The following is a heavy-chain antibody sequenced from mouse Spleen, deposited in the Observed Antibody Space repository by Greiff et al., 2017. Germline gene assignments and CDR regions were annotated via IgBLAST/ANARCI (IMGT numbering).Heavy chain of an antibody. CDR2: IWAGGSK. V-gene: IGHV2-9*02. J-gene: IGHJ1*01. D-gene: IGHD3-3*01. CDR1: GFSLTSYG. Sequence: VKVVESGPGLVAPSQRLSITCTVSGFSLTSYGVHWVSQPPGQGLEWLGVIWAGGSKNYNSALLSRLSISKDNSKSPVFLKMNSLQTEDTAMYYCARRAVTWYFDVWGAGTTVTVSS. CDR3: ARRAVTWYFDV.